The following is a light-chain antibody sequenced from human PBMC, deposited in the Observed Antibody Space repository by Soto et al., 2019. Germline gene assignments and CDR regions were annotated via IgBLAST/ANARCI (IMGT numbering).Light chain of an antibody. CDR3: QQYVTSPT. J-gene: IGKJ5*01. CDR1: QSVGST. Sequence: EIVMTQSPATLSASPGERATLSCRASQSVGSTLAWYQQKPGQAPRLLIYGASSRATGIPDRFSGSGSGTDFTLTISRLEPEDFAVYYCQQYVTSPTFGEGTRLEIK. CDR2: GAS. V-gene: IGKV3-20*01.